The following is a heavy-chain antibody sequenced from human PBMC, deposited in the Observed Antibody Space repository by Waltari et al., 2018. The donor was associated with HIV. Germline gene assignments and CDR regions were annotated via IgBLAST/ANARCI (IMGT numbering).Heavy chain of an antibody. Sequence: QVQLQESGPGLVKPSEPLSLTGTVSGGPISGPYWSWTRQPPGKGLELVGYIHYSGTTEYNPSLKSRVTISADRSKMQSSLKLTSVTAADTAVYYCARDHPGVSWLDPWGQGTLVTVSS. V-gene: IGHV4-59*11. J-gene: IGHJ5*02. D-gene: IGHD2-8*01. CDR3: ARDHPGVSWLDP. CDR1: GGPISGPY. CDR2: IHYSGTT.